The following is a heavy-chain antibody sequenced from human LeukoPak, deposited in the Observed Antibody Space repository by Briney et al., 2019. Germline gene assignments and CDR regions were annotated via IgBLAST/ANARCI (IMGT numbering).Heavy chain of an antibody. Sequence: ASVKVSCKASGYTFTGYYVHWVRQAPGQGLEWMGWINPNSGGTNYAQKFQGRVTMTRDTSISTAYMELSRLRSDDTAVYYCARDQGIAAAGKPNYYYYYGMDVWGQGTTVTVSS. D-gene: IGHD6-13*01. CDR3: ARDQGIAAAGKPNYYYYYGMDV. J-gene: IGHJ6*02. V-gene: IGHV1-2*02. CDR1: GYTFTGYY. CDR2: INPNSGGT.